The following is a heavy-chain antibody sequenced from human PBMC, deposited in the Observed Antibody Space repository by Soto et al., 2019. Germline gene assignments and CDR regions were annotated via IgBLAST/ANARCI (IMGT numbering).Heavy chain of an antibody. CDR2: INPSGGST. CDR1: GYTFTSYY. D-gene: IGHD3-3*01. J-gene: IGHJ4*02. Sequence: GASAKVSCKASGYTFTSYYMHWVRQDPGQGLEWMGIINPSGGSTSYAQKFQGRVTMTRDTSTSTVYMELSSLRSEDTAVYYCARDPYYDFWSGYPFDYWGQGTLVTVSS. CDR3: ARDPYYDFWSGYPFDY. V-gene: IGHV1-46*01.